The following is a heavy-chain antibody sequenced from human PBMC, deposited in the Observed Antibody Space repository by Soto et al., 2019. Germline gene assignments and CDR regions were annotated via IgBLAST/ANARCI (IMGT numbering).Heavy chain of an antibody. CDR2: VDDGGNT. CDR1: GGSFSGHF. CDR3: ARVAQFDILTGYYPFDY. V-gene: IGHV4-34*01. D-gene: IGHD3-9*01. J-gene: IGHJ4*02. Sequence: QVQLQQWGAGLLKPSETLSLTCGVYGGSFSGHFWSWVRQPPRKGLEWIGEVDDGGNTNSNPSLKSRVTISLDTSKNQFSLNLNSVTAADTAMYYCARVAQFDILTGYYPFDYWGQGTLVTVSS.